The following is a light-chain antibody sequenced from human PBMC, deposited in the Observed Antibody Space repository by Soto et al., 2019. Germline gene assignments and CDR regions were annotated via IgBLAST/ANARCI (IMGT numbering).Light chain of an antibody. CDR3: SSYAGSNNQV. Sequence: QSALTQPPSASGSPGQSVTISCTGTSSDVGGYNYVSWYQQHPGRAPKLMIYEVSKRPSGVPDRFSGSKSGNMASLTVSGIQNEDEADYYSSSYAGSNNQVFGTGTKVTGL. V-gene: IGLV2-8*01. CDR2: EVS. CDR1: SSDVGGYNY. J-gene: IGLJ1*01.